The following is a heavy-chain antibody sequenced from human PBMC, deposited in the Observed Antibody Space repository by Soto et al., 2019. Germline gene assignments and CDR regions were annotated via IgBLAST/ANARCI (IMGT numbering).Heavy chain of an antibody. CDR3: ATEGAPYSSSWYWVGAFDI. CDR1: GDSVSSHY. Sequence: PSETLSLTCTVSGDSVSSHYWTWIRQPPGKGLEWIGYIYNGEGTKYNPSLRSRVSISVDTSKNQFSLKLSSVTAADTAVYYCATEGAPYSSSWYWVGAFDIWGQGTMVTVSS. D-gene: IGHD6-13*01. CDR2: IYNGEGT. J-gene: IGHJ3*02. V-gene: IGHV4-59*02.